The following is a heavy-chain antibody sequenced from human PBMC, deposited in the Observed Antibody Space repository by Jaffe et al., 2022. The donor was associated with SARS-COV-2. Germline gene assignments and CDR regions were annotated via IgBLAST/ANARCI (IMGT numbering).Heavy chain of an antibody. D-gene: IGHD5-18*01. CDR1: GYTFTSYY. CDR2: INPSGGST. J-gene: IGHJ6*02. V-gene: IGHV1-46*01. Sequence: QVQLVQSGAEVKKPGASVKVSCKASGYTFTSYYMHWVRQAPGQGLEWMGIINPSGGSTSYAQKFQGRVTMTRDTSTSTVYMELSSLRSEDTAVYYCARIVSYGYLSYYGMDVWGQGTTVTVSS. CDR3: ARIVSYGYLSYYGMDV.